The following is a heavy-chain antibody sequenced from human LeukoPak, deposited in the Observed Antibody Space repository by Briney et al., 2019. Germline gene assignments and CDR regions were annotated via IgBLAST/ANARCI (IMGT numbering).Heavy chain of an antibody. CDR1: GGSISSYY. CDR3: ARGVDWFDP. V-gene: IGHV4-59*01. J-gene: IGHJ5*02. CDR2: IYYSGST. D-gene: IGHD2-15*01. Sequence: SETLSLTCTVSGGSISSYYWSWIRQPPGKGLEWIGYIYYSGSTNYNPSLKSRVTISVDTSKNQFSLKLSSVTAADTAVYYCARGVDWFDPWGQGTLVTVSS.